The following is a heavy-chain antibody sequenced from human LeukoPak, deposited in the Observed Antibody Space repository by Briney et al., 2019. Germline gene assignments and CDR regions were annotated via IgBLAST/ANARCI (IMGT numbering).Heavy chain of an antibody. CDR1: GVSLSSSDW. CDR3: ARVKLGYCSGGSCPPTSFDY. V-gene: IGHV4-4*02. D-gene: IGHD2-15*01. J-gene: IGHJ4*02. CDR2: IYHSGST. Sequence: SGTLSLTCAVSGVSLSSSDWWRCVRQPPGKGLEWIGKIYHSGSTNYNPSLKSRVTISVDKSKNQFSLKQSSVIAADTAVYYCARVKLGYCSGGSCPPTSFDYWGQGTLVTVSS.